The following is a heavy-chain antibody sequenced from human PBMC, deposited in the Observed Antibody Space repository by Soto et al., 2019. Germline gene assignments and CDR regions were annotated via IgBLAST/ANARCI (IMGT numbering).Heavy chain of an antibody. CDR1: DDSIARSNYF. Sequence: QLQLQESGPGLVKPSETLSLTCTVSDDSIARSNYFWGWIRQPPGKGLEWIGNIFYSGNTHYNPSVKCRVTISLDTSNHHFSLRVSSVTAADSAVYYCARPLYSGDSSCSIGYWGPGALVIVSS. CDR2: IFYSGNT. J-gene: IGHJ4*02. D-gene: IGHD6-19*01. V-gene: IGHV4-39*01. CDR3: ARPLYSGDSSCSIGY.